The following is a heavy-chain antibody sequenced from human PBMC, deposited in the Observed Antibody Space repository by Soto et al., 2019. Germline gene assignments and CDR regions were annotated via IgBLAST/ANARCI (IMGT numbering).Heavy chain of an antibody. D-gene: IGHD6-6*01. CDR1: GFTFSSYA. CDR3: AKDTNSSSWYYGMDV. CDR2: ISGSGGST. Sequence: PGGSLRLSCAATGFTFSSYAMSRVRQAPGKGLEWVSAISGSGGSTYYADSVKGRFTISRDNSKNTLYLQMNSLRAEDTAVYYCAKDTNSSSWYYGMDVWGQGTTVTVSS. V-gene: IGHV3-23*01. J-gene: IGHJ6*02.